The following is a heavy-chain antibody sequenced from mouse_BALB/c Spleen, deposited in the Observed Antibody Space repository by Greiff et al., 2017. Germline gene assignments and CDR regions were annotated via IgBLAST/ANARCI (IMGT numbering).Heavy chain of an antibody. D-gene: IGHD2-9*01. V-gene: IGHV2-4-1*01. CDR2: IWSGGST. CDR1: GFSLTSYG. Sequence: VQLKESGPGLVQPSQSLSITCTVSGFSLTSYGVHWVRQSPGKGLEWLGVIWSGGSTDYNAAFISRLSISKDNSKSQVFFKMNSLQADDTAIYYCARSSYGYDVGYFDVWGAGTTVTVSS. J-gene: IGHJ1*01. CDR3: ARSSYGYDVGYFDV.